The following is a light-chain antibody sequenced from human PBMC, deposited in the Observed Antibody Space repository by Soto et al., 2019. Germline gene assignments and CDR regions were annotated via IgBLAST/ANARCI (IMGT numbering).Light chain of an antibody. Sequence: EIVLTQSPATLSLSPGERATLSCRASQSVSSYLAWYQQKPGQAPRLLIYDASNRAPGIPARFSGSGSGTDFTRTISSLEPEDLAVYYCQQRSNWPRYTFGQGTKLELK. CDR1: QSVSSY. CDR3: QQRSNWPRYT. CDR2: DAS. J-gene: IGKJ2*01. V-gene: IGKV3-11*01.